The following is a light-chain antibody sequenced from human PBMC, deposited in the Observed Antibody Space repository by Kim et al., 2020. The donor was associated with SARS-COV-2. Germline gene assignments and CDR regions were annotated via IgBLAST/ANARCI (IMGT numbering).Light chain of an antibody. CDR2: GKN. CDR1: SLRSYY. J-gene: IGLJ2*01. CDR3: NSRDSSGDHVV. Sequence: SSELTQDPAVSVALGQIVRITCPGDSLRSYYASWYQQKPGQAPVLVIYGKNNRPSGIRDRFSGSSSGNTASLTITGARAEDEADYYCNSRDSSGDHVVFG. V-gene: IGLV3-19*01.